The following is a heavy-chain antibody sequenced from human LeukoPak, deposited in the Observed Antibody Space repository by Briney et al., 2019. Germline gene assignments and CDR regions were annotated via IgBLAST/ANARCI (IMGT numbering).Heavy chain of an antibody. Sequence: GGSLRLSCAASGFTFSSYWMHWVRQAPGKGLVWVSRINSDGSSTSYADSVKGRFAISRDNAKNTLYLQMNSLRAEDMAVYYCARDVYYGSGSYSNDAFDIWGHGTMVTVSS. CDR2: INSDGSST. D-gene: IGHD3-10*01. J-gene: IGHJ3*02. CDR1: GFTFSSYW. V-gene: IGHV3-74*01. CDR3: ARDVYYGSGSYSNDAFDI.